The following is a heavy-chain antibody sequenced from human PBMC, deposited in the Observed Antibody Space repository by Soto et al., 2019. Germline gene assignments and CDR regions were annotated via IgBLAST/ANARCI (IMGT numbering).Heavy chain of an antibody. Sequence: GASVKVSCKASGYIFINYAIHWVRQAPGQRLEWMGWINAGKGDTIYSQKFQDRITINRDTSASTAYMELGRLRPEDMAVYYCARSPMPRGVTGAFEPW. CDR3: ARSPMPRGVTGAFEP. CDR2: INAGKGDT. J-gene: IGHJ5*02. CDR1: GYIFINYA. D-gene: IGHD3-10*01. V-gene: IGHV1-3*01.